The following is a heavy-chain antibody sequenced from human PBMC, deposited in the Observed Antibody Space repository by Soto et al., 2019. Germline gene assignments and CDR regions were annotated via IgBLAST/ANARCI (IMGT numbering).Heavy chain of an antibody. J-gene: IGHJ6*02. Sequence: ASVKVSCKATGFTLTSYEINWVRQACGQGLEWMGWMNPNSGNTGYAQKFQGRVTMTRNTSISTAYMEMSSLRSEDTAVYYCARGYEFWNGYCLDVWGQGTTVTVSS. CDR1: GFTLTSYE. V-gene: IGHV1-8*01. D-gene: IGHD3-3*01. CDR3: ARGYEFWNGYCLDV. CDR2: MNPNSGNT.